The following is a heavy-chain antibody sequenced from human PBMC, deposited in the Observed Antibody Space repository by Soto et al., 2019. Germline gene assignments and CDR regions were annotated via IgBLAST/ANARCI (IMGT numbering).Heavy chain of an antibody. CDR2: ISSSSSTI. Sequence: GGSLRLSCAASGFTFSSYSMNWVRQAPGKGLEWVSYISSSSSTIYYADSVKGRFTISRDNAKNSLYLQMNSLRDEDTAVYYCAREDYYDSSGYQYGMDVWGHGTTVTVSS. D-gene: IGHD3-22*01. V-gene: IGHV3-48*02. CDR1: GFTFSSYS. J-gene: IGHJ6*02. CDR3: AREDYYDSSGYQYGMDV.